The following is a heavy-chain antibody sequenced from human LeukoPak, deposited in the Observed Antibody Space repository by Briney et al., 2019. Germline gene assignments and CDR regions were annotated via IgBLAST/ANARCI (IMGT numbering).Heavy chain of an antibody. Sequence: PGGSLRLSCAASGFSFSVYEMNWVRQAPGKGLEWVSYISSGGSTVYYADSVRGRFTISRDNAKNSLFLQIYRLRAEDTAVYYCARVPPSRVYLDYWSQGTLVTVSS. CDR2: ISSGGSTV. CDR1: GFSFSVYE. CDR3: ARVPPSRVYLDY. J-gene: IGHJ4*02. V-gene: IGHV3-48*03.